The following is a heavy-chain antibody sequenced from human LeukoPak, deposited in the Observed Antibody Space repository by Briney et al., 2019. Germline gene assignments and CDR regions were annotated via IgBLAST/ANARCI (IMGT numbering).Heavy chain of an antibody. J-gene: IGHJ3*02. D-gene: IGHD3-22*01. V-gene: IGHV4-39*07. CDR3: ARDWYYYDSSGYYPSSAFDI. CDR2: IFYSGST. Sequence: PSETLSLTCTVSGGSISTSSYYWGWVRQPPGKGLEWIGNIFYSGSTYYSPSLKSRVTISLDTSKNQFSLKLSSVTAADTAVYYCARDWYYYDSSGYYPSSAFDIWGQGTMVTVSS. CDR1: GGSISTSSYY.